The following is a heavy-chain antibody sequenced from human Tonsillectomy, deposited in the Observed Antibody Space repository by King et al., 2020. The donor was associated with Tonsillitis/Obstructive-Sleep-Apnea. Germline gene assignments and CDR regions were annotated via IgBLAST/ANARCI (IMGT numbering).Heavy chain of an antibody. D-gene: IGHD3-9*01. CDR2: IYHSGST. J-gene: IGHJ4*02. V-gene: IGHV4-4*02. CDR1: GGSISSSNW. Sequence: QLQESGPGLVKPSGTLSLTCAVSGGSISSSNWWSWVRQPPGKGLEWIGEIYHSGSTNYSPSLKSRVTISVDKSKNQFSLKLSSVTAADPAVYYCARAKKEYYDILTGPKSRFFDYWGQGTLVTVSS. CDR3: ARAKKEYYDILTGPKSRFFDY.